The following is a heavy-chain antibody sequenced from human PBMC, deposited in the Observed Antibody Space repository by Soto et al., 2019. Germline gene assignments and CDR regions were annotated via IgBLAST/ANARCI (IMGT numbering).Heavy chain of an antibody. D-gene: IGHD2-2*01. V-gene: IGHV3-23*01. CDR3: VKCQSRRWSQTGGMDV. CDR1: GFTFSTYA. Sequence: GGALRLSRAASGFTFSTYAMSWVRQAPWKGLEWVAGIDDSGVSTYYADSVKGRLTISRDNSKNTLYLQMGSLRAEDTAVYYCVKCQSRRWSQTGGMDVWGQGTTVTVS. J-gene: IGHJ6*02. CDR2: IDDSGVST.